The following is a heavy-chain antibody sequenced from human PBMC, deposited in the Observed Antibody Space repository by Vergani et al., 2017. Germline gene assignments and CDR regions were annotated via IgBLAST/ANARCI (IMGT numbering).Heavy chain of an antibody. CDR1: GYTFTGYY. V-gene: IGHV1-2*02. D-gene: IGHD1-7*01. Sequence: QVQLVQSGAEVKKPGASVKVSCKASGYTFTGYYMHWVRQAPGQGLEWMGWINPNSGGTNYAQKFQGRVTMTRDTSLSTAYIELSRLRSDATAVYYCARDRAPITGTWENFDYGGQGTLVTVSS. J-gene: IGHJ4*02. CDR2: INPNSGGT. CDR3: ARDRAPITGTWENFDY.